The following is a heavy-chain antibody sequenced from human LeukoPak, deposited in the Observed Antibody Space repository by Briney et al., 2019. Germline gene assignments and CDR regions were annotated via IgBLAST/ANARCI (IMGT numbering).Heavy chain of an antibody. D-gene: IGHD3-22*01. CDR1: GFTFSAYW. CDR3: AKDSTHYRVWDDYDSRGLTY. J-gene: IGHJ4*02. Sequence: GGSLRLSCAASGFTFSAYWMTWVRQAPGKGLAWVANIIEGGDVKYYADSVKGRFTISRDNTKNSLYLQMTSLRADDTAVYYCAKDSTHYRVWDDYDSRGLTYWGQGTLVTVSS. CDR2: IIEGGDVK. V-gene: IGHV3-7*01.